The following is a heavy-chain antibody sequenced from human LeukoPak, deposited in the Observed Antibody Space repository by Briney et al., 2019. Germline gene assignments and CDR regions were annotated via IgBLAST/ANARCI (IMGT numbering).Heavy chain of an antibody. CDR3: ARASPYYDILTGYFDY. Sequence: SETLSLTCAVYGGSFSGYYWSWIRQHPGKGLEWIGYIYYSGSTYYNPSLKSRVTISVDTSKNQFSLKLSSVTAADTAVYYCARASPYYDILTGYFDYWGQGTLVTVSS. CDR2: IYYSGST. V-gene: IGHV4-31*11. D-gene: IGHD3-9*01. CDR1: GGSFSGYY. J-gene: IGHJ4*02.